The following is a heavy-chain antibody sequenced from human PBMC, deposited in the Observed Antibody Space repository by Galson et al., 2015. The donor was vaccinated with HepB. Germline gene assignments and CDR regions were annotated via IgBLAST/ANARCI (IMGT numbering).Heavy chain of an antibody. J-gene: IGHJ5*02. CDR1: GFTFNNAW. D-gene: IGHD2-2*01. V-gene: IGHV3-15*01. CDR2: IKSKTDGATT. Sequence: SLRLSCAASGFTFNNAWMNWVRQAPGKGLEWVGRIKSKTDGATTEYAAPVKGRFTISSDDSRNTLYPQINSLRTDDTAVYYCTTDVYFSSYWSWLDPWGQGTLVTVSS. CDR3: TTDVYFSSYWSWLDP.